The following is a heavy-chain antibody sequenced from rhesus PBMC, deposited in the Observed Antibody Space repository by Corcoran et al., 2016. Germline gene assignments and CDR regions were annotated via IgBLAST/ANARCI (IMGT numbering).Heavy chain of an antibody. V-gene: IGHV4-93*01. J-gene: IGHJ6*01. CDR3: ARGSSSGWSSYGLDS. Sequence: QVQLQQSGPAVVKPSETLPLTCAVSGVSISSTYWWSWIRQSPGRGLEWIGAMYRSGERTLHTPPLKTRVTISKDTSKNQFTLTLNAVTAADTAVYYCARGSSSGWSSYGLDSWGHGVVVTVSS. CDR1: GVSISSTYW. D-gene: IGHD6S26*01. CDR2: MYRSGERT.